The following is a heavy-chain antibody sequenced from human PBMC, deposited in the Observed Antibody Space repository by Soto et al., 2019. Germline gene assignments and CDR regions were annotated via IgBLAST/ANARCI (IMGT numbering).Heavy chain of an antibody. CDR1: GGSISSSSYY. CDR2: IYYSGST. Sequence: SETLSLTCTVSGGSISSSSYYWGWIRQPPGKGLEWIGSIYYSGSTYYNPSLKSRVTISVDTSKNQFSLKLSSVTAADTAVYYCARHGDTWLRGYMDVWGKGTTVTVSS. J-gene: IGHJ6*03. V-gene: IGHV4-39*01. D-gene: IGHD5-12*01. CDR3: ARHGDTWLRGYMDV.